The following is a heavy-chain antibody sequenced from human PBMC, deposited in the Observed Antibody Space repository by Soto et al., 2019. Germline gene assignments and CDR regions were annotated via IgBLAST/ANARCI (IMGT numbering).Heavy chain of an antibody. CDR1: GGSFSGYY. Sequence: SDTLSLTCAVHGGSFSGYYWSWIRQPPGKGLEWIGEINHSGSTNYNPSLKSRVTISVDTSKNQFSLKLSSVTAADTAVYYCATHPYYYGSGSYYDYYYYYGMDVWGQGTTVTASS. CDR3: ATHPYYYGSGSYYDYYYYYGMDV. D-gene: IGHD3-10*01. J-gene: IGHJ6*02. V-gene: IGHV4-34*01. CDR2: INHSGST.